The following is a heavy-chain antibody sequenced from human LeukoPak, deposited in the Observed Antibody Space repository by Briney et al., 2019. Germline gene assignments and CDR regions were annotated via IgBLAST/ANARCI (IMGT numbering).Heavy chain of an antibody. CDR1: GFTFSRHA. V-gene: IGHV3-23*01. Sequence: GGSLRLSCAASGFTFSRHAMSWVRQAPGKGLEWVSSISGSGGSTYYADSVKGRFTISRDNSKNTLYLQMNSLRAEDTAVYYCARGGSSWLNDALDIWGQGTMVTVPS. J-gene: IGHJ3*02. D-gene: IGHD6-13*01. CDR2: ISGSGGST. CDR3: ARGGSSWLNDALDI.